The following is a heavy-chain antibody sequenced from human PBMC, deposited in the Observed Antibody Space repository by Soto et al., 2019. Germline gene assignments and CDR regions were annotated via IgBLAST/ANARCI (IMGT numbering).Heavy chain of an antibody. D-gene: IGHD2-8*01. CDR1: GFTFKYYP. V-gene: IGHV3-23*01. CDR2: ISGSGDKT. Sequence: EVQLLQSGGGLAQPGTSLRLSCAASGFTFKYYPMTWVRQAPGKGLEWVSTISGSGDKTDYADSVKGRFRVSRDNSKDTLYLQMDSLRADDTVLYYCARESKWYGGQYFQDWGQGTLVTVS. J-gene: IGHJ1*01. CDR3: ARESKWYGGQYFQD.